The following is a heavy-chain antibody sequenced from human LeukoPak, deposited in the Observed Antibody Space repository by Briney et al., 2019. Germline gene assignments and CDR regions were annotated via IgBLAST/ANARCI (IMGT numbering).Heavy chain of an antibody. CDR1: GGSLSGFY. V-gene: IGHV3-48*01. J-gene: IGHJ4*02. D-gene: IGHD4-23*01. CDR3: ARGPFDYGGNSWEVYFDH. Sequence: PSETLSLTCAVYGGSLSGFYWSWFRQSPGKGLEWVSYISSSSSTIYYADSVKGRFTISRDNAKNSLYLQMNSLRAEDTAVYYCARGPFDYGGNSWEVYFDHWGQGTLDTVSS. CDR2: ISSSSSTI.